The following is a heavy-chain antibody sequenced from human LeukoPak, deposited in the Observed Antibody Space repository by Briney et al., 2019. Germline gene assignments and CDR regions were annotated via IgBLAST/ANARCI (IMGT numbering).Heavy chain of an antibody. D-gene: IGHD6-13*01. Sequence: GGSLRLSCAASGFTYDDYAMHWVRQAPGKGLEWVSGISWNSGSIVYADSVKGRFTISRDRTKNSLYLQMNSLRAEDMALYYCARGNGYSTSGYVDYWGQGTLVTVSS. CDR2: ISWNSGSI. CDR3: ARGNGYSTSGYVDY. V-gene: IGHV3-9*03. J-gene: IGHJ4*02. CDR1: GFTYDDYA.